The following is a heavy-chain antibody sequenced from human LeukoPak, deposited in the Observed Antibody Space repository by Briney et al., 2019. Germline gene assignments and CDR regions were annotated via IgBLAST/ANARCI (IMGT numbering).Heavy chain of an antibody. CDR3: AKSSTATPGSGFDY. J-gene: IGHJ4*02. CDR1: GFTFSSYG. Sequence: GGSLRLSCAASGFTFSSYGMHWVRQAPGKGLEWVAVIWYDGSNNYYADSVKGRFTISRDNSRNTMYLQMNSLRAEDTAVYYCAKSSTATPGSGFDYWGQGALVTVSA. V-gene: IGHV3-33*06. D-gene: IGHD2-15*01. CDR2: IWYDGSNN.